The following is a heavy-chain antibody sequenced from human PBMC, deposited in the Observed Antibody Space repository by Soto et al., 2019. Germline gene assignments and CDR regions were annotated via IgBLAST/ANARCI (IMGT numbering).Heavy chain of an antibody. D-gene: IGHD2-8*01. J-gene: IGHJ6*02. CDR3: AKDLGYCPYGVCYTNPDAYYYSGMDV. CDR2: ISNDGSSE. Sequence: PGGSLRLSCAASGFTFRSYATHWVRQAPGKGLEWVSVISNDGSSEYYADSVKGRFAVSRDNSKNTLYLQMNSLRTEDTAVYYCAKDLGYCPYGVCYTNPDAYYYSGMDVWGQGTTVTVSS. CDR1: GFTFRSYA. V-gene: IGHV3-30*18.